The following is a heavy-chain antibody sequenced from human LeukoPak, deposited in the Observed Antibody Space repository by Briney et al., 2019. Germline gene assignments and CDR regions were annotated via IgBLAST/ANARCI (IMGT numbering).Heavy chain of an antibody. Sequence: LPGGSLRLSCAASGFTFSSCAMSWVRQAPGKGREWVSRIDDSGVIRSYADSVKGRFTISRDNSKMTLTLQMNSLRAEDTAVYYCAKRLKRNYYYHYAMDVWGQGTTVTVSS. V-gene: IGHV3-23*01. J-gene: IGHJ6*02. CDR2: IDDSGVIR. CDR1: GFTFSSCA. CDR3: AKRLKRNYYYHYAMDV. D-gene: IGHD3-22*01.